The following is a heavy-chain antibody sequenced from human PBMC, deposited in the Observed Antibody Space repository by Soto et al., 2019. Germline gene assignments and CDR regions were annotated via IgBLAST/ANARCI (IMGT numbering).Heavy chain of an antibody. CDR1: GGPFSNDI. CDR3: ARDSPIGSTFSGYAAIDY. J-gene: IGHJ4*02. V-gene: IGHV1-69*08. Sequence: QVQLVQSGAEVKKPGSSVKVSCKASGGPFSNDIITWVRQAPGQGLEWMGRIIPLLSTSTYAQKFQGRLTITADRSTGTAYMELNNLRSEDTAVYYCARDSPIGSTFSGYAAIDYWGQGTRITVSS. D-gene: IGHD5-12*01. CDR2: IIPLLSTS.